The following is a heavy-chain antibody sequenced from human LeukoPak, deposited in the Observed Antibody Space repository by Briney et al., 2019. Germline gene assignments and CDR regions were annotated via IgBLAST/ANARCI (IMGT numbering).Heavy chain of an antibody. J-gene: IGHJ4*02. Sequence: ASVKVFCEASGYTFTSYGISWVRQAPGQGLAWMGWISAYNGNTNYAQKLQGRVTMTTDTSTSTAYMELRSLRSDDTAVYYCARGDNSRGVIAPIDYWGQGTLVTVSS. CDR2: ISAYNGNT. D-gene: IGHD3-10*01. V-gene: IGHV1-18*01. CDR1: GYTFTSYG. CDR3: ARGDNSRGVIAPIDY.